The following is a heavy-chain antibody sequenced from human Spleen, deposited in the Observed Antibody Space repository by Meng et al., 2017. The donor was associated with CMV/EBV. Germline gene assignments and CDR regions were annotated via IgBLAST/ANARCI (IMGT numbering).Heavy chain of an antibody. J-gene: IGHJ4*02. D-gene: IGHD6-19*01. CDR1: GNTLTDLS. Sequence: VSGNTLTDLSRHWVRQAPGKGLEWMGGFDPEDGEAIYAQKFQGRVTMTEDTSTDTAYMELSNLRSEDTAVYYCATFSQWLDSFDYWGQGTLVTVSS. V-gene: IGHV1-24*01. CDR3: ATFSQWLDSFDY. CDR2: FDPEDGEA.